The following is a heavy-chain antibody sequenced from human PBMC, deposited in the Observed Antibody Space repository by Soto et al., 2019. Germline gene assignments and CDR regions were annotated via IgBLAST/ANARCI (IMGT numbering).Heavy chain of an antibody. V-gene: IGHV4-34*01. CDR2: INHSGST. D-gene: IGHD6-19*01. J-gene: IGHJ4*02. Sequence: SETLSLTCAVYGGSFSGYYWSWIRQPPGKGLEWIGEINHSGSTNYNPSLKSRVTISVDTSKNQFSLKLSSVTAAETAVYYCERGTQWLVIFDYWGQGTLVTVSS. CDR3: ERGTQWLVIFDY. CDR1: GGSFSGYY.